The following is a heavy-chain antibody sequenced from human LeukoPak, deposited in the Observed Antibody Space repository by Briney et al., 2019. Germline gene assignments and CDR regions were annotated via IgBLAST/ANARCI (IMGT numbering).Heavy chain of an antibody. D-gene: IGHD7-27*01. CDR2: IKPDGSDK. Sequence: PGGSLRLSCAASGFTFSSYWMTWVRQAPGKGLEWVANIKPDGSDKYYVGSVKGRFTISRDNAKNSLYLQMNSLRAEGAALYFCARDDYQLGSYYYGMDVWGHGTTVTVSS. J-gene: IGHJ6*02. CDR3: ARDDYQLGSYYYGMDV. V-gene: IGHV3-7*01. CDR1: GFTFSSYW.